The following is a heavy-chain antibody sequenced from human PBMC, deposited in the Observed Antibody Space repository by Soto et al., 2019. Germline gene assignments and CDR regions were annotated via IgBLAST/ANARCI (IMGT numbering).Heavy chain of an antibody. V-gene: IGHV3-30-3*01. J-gene: IGHJ6*02. Sequence: PGGSLILSCAASGFTFSSYAMHWVRQAPGKGLEWVAVISYDGSNKYYADSVKGRFTISRDNSKNTLYLQMNSLRAEDTAVYYCARVPKHGDYDMDYYYGMDVWGQGTTVTVSS. CDR3: ARVPKHGDYDMDYYYGMDV. CDR2: ISYDGSNK. CDR1: GFTFSSYA. D-gene: IGHD4-17*01.